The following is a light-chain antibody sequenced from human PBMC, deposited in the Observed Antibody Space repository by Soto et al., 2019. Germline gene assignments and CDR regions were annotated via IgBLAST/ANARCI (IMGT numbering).Light chain of an antibody. CDR1: QRISTY. V-gene: IGKV1-39*01. CDR2: GAS. J-gene: IGKJ5*01. Sequence: DILMTQSPSSLSASVGDRVTISCRASQRISTYLNWYQQKPGKAPKLLVYGASGLQSGVSSRFSGSGSGTDFTLTISSLQPEDFATYYCQQSYTTPNNFGQGTRL. CDR3: QQSYTTPNN.